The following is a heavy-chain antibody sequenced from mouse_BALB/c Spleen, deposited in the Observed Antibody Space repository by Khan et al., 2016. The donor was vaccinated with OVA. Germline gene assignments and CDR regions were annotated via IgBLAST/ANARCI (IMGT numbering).Heavy chain of an antibody. Sequence: EVELVESGGDLVKPGGSLKLSCAASGFTFSSYGMSWVRQTPDKRLVWVAAIISGGSYTYYPDSLKGRFTISRDNAKNTLYLQMSSLKSEDTAMYYCARQPSYYEGYAMDYWGQGNSVTVSS. CDR2: IISGGSYT. CDR1: GFTFSSYG. V-gene: IGHV5-6*01. J-gene: IGHJ4*01. CDR3: ARQPSYYEGYAMDY. D-gene: IGHD2-12*01.